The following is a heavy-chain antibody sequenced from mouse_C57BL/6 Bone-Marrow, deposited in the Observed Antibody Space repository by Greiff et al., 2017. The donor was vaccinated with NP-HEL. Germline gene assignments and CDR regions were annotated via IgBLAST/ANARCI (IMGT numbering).Heavy chain of an antibody. CDR3: APNWDVTY. J-gene: IGHJ3*01. CDR1: GYAFSSSW. Sequence: VQLQESGPELVKPGASVKISCKASGYAFSSSWMNWVKQRPGKGLEWIGRIYPGDGDTNYNGKFKGKATLTADKSSSTAYMQLSSLTSEDSAVYFCAPNWDVTYWGQGTLVTVSA. CDR2: IYPGDGDT. V-gene: IGHV1-82*01. D-gene: IGHD4-1*01.